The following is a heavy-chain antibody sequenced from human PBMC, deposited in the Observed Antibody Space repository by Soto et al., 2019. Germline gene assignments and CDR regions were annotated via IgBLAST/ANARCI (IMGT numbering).Heavy chain of an antibody. J-gene: IGHJ6*02. CDR3: ARDQVYYDSSGYYYYYYGMDV. CDR1: GFTFSSYG. CDR2: IWYDGSNK. Sequence: GGSLRLSCAASGFTFSSYGMHWVRQAPGKGLEWVAVIWYDGSNKYYADSVKGRFTISRDNSKNTLYLQMNSLRAEDTAVYYCARDQVYYDSSGYYYYYYGMDVWGQGTTVTVSS. V-gene: IGHV3-33*01. D-gene: IGHD3-22*01.